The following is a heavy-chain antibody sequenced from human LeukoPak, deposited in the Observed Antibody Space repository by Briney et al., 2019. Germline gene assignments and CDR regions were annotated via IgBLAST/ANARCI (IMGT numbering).Heavy chain of an antibody. V-gene: IGHV4-39*07. Sequence: SETLSLTCTVSGGSISSSSYYWGWIRQPPGKGLEWIGYIYYSGSTYYNPSLKSRVTISVDTSKNQFSLKLSSVTAADTAVYYCARDMVRGAYFDYWGQGTLVTVSS. J-gene: IGHJ4*02. CDR2: IYYSGST. CDR1: GGSISSSSYY. D-gene: IGHD3-10*01. CDR3: ARDMVRGAYFDY.